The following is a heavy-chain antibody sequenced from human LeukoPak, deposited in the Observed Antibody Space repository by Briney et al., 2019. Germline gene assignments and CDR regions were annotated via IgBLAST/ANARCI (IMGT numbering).Heavy chain of an antibody. CDR3: AREPYSRGWFDY. V-gene: IGHV3-30*14. CDR2: ISYDGSNK. Sequence: GGSLRLSCAASGFTFSSYAMHWVRQAPGKGLEWVALISYDGSNKYYADSVKGRFTISKDNSKNTLYLQMGSLRAEDMAVYYCAREPYSRGWFDYWGQGTLVTVSS. D-gene: IGHD6-19*01. J-gene: IGHJ4*02. CDR1: GFTFSSYA.